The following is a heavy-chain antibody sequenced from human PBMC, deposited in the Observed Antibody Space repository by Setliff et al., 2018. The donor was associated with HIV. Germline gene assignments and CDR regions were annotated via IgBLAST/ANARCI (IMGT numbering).Heavy chain of an antibody. CDR3: ARDPVITMMVGPRFYFDY. CDR2: IYTTGST. Sequence: SETLSLTCTVSGGSIGSGSHYWSWIRQPAGKGLEWTGRIYTTGSTNYSPSLKSRVTISLDTSKNQFSLKLTSVTAADTAVYYCARDPVITMMVGPRFYFDYWGQGILVTVSS. D-gene: IGHD3-22*01. V-gene: IGHV4-61*02. J-gene: IGHJ4*02. CDR1: GGSIGSGSHY.